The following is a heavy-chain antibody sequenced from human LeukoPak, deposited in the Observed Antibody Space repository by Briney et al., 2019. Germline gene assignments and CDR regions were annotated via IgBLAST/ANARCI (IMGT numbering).Heavy chain of an antibody. CDR2: IIPIFGTA. Sequence: SVKVSCKASGGTFSSYAISWARQAPGQGLEWMGGIIPIFGTANYAQKFQGRVTITADESTSTAYMELSSLRSEDTAVYYCARLRGSSSYLYYFDYWGQGTLVTVSS. D-gene: IGHD6-6*01. CDR1: GGTFSSYA. V-gene: IGHV1-69*13. J-gene: IGHJ4*02. CDR3: ARLRGSSSYLYYFDY.